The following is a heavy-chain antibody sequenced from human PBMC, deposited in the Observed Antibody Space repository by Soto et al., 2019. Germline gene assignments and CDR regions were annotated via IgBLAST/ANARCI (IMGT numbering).Heavy chain of an antibody. Sequence: GGSLRLSCEASGFTFTNYAMNWVRQAPGKGLEWVSSVSNRGDSTNYADSVTGRFTISRDNSKSTVSLQMNSLRAEDTAVYYCARGLRDYWGQGTLVTVSS. J-gene: IGHJ4*02. V-gene: IGHV3-23*01. D-gene: IGHD3-10*01. CDR3: ARGLRDY. CDR1: GFTFTNYA. CDR2: VSNRGDST.